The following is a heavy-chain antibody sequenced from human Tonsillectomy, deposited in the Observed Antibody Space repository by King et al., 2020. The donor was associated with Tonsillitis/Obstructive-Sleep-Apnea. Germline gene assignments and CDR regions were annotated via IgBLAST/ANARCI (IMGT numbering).Heavy chain of an antibody. D-gene: IGHD6-13*01. CDR3: ARNIAAAGISWFDP. J-gene: IGHJ5*02. Sequence: LQLQESGPGLVKPSQTLSLTCAVSGGPISSGGYSWTWIRQPPGKALEWIGYIYHSGSPYCNPSLKSRVTISLDRSKNQFSLKLSSVTAADTAVYYCARNIAAAGISWFDPWGQGTLVTVSS. V-gene: IGHV4-30-2*01. CDR2: IYHSGSP. CDR1: GGPISSGGYS.